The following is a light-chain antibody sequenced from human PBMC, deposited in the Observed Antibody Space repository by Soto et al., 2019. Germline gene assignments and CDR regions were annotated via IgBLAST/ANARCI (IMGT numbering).Light chain of an antibody. Sequence: EILLTQSPCTLSLSPGERATLSCRASQRVSSGYLAWYQQKPGQAPRLLIYGASTRATGIPARFSGSGSGTEFTLTISSLQYEDLAVYYCQQYGYSHPWTFGQGTKVDIK. CDR3: QQYGYSHPWT. J-gene: IGKJ1*01. CDR2: GAS. CDR1: QRVSSGY. V-gene: IGKV3-20*01.